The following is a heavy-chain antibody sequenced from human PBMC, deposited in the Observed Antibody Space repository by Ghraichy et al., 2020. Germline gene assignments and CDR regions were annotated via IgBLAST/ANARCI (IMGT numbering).Heavy chain of an antibody. CDR3: ARGLYGSNWYAVDF. CDR1: GGSISSYY. V-gene: IGHV4-59*01. CDR2: IYYSGNT. J-gene: IGHJ4*02. D-gene: IGHD6-13*01. Sequence: GSLSLTCTVSGGSISSYYWSWIRQPPGMGLEWIGYIYYSGNTNYNPSLKSRVAISRDTSKTQFSLRLTSVTAADTAVYYCARGLYGSNWYAVDFWGQGTLVTVSS.